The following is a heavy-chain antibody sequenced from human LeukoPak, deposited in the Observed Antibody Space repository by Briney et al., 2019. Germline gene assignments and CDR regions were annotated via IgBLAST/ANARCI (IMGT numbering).Heavy chain of an antibody. CDR2: LKSDVSGT. Sequence: GGSLRLFCAACGYLHSSYWMHWLRHVPGEGLVWVSRLKSDVSGTSHAESVKGLFTISGDNAKNTMYLQMNSLRAGDTAVYYCARGERHAFDIWGQGTMVTVSS. CDR3: ARGERHAFDI. J-gene: IGHJ3*02. CDR1: GYLHSSYW. V-gene: IGHV3-74*01.